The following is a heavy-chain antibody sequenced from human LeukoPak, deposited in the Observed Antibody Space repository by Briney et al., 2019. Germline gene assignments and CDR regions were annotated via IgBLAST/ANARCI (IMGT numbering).Heavy chain of an antibody. J-gene: IGHJ4*02. CDR1: GFTFSSYG. V-gene: IGHV3-30*02. Sequence: GGSLRLSCAASGFTFSSYGMHWVRQAPGKGLGWVAFIRCDGSNKYYADSVKGRFTISRDDSKNTLYLQMNSLRAEDTAVYYCAKDQLVPYFDYWGQGTLVTVSS. CDR3: AKDQLVPYFDY. D-gene: IGHD6-13*01. CDR2: IRCDGSNK.